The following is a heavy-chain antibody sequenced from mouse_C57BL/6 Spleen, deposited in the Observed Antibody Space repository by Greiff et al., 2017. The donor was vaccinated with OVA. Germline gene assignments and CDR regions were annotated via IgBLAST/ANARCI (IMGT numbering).Heavy chain of an antibody. CDR1: GYTFTDYN. CDR3: ARGGYYLYAMDY. D-gene: IGHD2-3*01. Sequence: VQLQQSGPELEKPGASVKMSCKASGYTFTDYNMHWVKQSHGKSLEWIGYINPNNGGTSYNQKFKGKATLTVNKSSSTAYMELRSLTSEDSAVYYCARGGYYLYAMDYWGQGTSVTVSS. J-gene: IGHJ4*01. CDR2: INPNNGGT. V-gene: IGHV1-22*01.